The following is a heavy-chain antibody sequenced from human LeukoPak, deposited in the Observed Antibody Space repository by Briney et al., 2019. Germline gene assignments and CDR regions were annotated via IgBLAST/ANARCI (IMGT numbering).Heavy chain of an antibody. CDR1: GYTFTGYY. J-gene: IGHJ6*03. CDR3: ARDSGYRYYYYYMDV. D-gene: IGHD5-12*01. V-gene: IGHV1-2*02. CDR2: INPNSGGT. Sequence: ASVKVSCKASGYTFTGYYMHWVRQAPGQGLEWMGWINPNSGGTNYAQKFQGRVTMTRDTSISTAYMELSRLRSDDTAVYYCARDSGYRYYYYYMDVWGKGTTATVSS.